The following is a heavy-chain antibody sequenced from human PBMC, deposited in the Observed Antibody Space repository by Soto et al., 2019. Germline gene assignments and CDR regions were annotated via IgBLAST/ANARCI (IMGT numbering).Heavy chain of an antibody. CDR3: ARALTIFGVAKDYGTHV. CDR2: ISAYNGYT. CDR1: GYTFTTFG. V-gene: IGHV1-18*01. J-gene: IGHJ6*02. Sequence: ASVKVSCKASGYTFTTFGISWVRQAPGQGLEWMGWISAYNGYTNYAQKLQGRVTMTTDTSTSTAYMELRSLRSDATAVYYCARALTIFGVAKDYGTHVWGQATTVTVSS. D-gene: IGHD3-3*01.